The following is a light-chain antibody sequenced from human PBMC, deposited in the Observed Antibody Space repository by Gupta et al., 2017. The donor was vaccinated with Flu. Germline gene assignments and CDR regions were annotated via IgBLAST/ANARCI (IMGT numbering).Light chain of an antibody. CDR3: QQYYNSQVT. J-gene: IGKJ3*01. CDR1: QSVLPNSNNKNY. Sequence: DIVMTQSPDSLTVSLGETATINCRSSQSVLPNSNNKNYLAWYQQKPGQPPKLLIYWASTRESGVPDRFSGSGSGTDFTLTISSLQAEDVAVYYCQQYYNSQVTFGPGTKVDIK. V-gene: IGKV4-1*01. CDR2: WAS.